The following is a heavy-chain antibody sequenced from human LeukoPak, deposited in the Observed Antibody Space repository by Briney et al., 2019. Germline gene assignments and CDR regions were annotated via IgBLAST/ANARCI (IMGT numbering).Heavy chain of an antibody. V-gene: IGHV3-23*01. CDR1: GFTFSSYA. CDR3: AKDIVVVVAAPHYFDY. D-gene: IGHD2-15*01. CDR2: ISGSGGST. Sequence: GGSLRLSCAASGFTFSSYAMSWVRQAPGKGLQWVSAISGSGGSTYYADSVKGRFTISRDNSKNTLYLQMNSLRAEDTAVYYCAKDIVVVVAAPHYFDYWGQGTLVTVSA. J-gene: IGHJ4*02.